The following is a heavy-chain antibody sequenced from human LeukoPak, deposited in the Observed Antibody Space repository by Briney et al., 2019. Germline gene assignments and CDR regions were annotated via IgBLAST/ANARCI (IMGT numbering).Heavy chain of an antibody. CDR2: IYYRGST. J-gene: IGHJ4*02. CDR1: GGSISSYY. D-gene: IGHD6-13*01. Sequence: PSETLSLTCTVSGGSISSYYWSWIRQPPGKGLEWIGCIYYRGSTNYNASLKSRVTISVDTSKNQFSLKLRSVTAADTAVYYCARWVAASSIDYWGQGTLVTVSS. CDR3: ARWVAASSIDY. V-gene: IGHV4-59*08.